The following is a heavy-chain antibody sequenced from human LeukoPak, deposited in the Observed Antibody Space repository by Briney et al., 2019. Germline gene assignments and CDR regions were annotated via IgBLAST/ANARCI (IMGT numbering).Heavy chain of an antibody. D-gene: IGHD5-12*01. CDR1: GDSVSSTSSA. CDR3: ARRKSYESYYMDV. Sequence: SQTLSLTCAISGDSVSSTSSAWHWIRQSPSRGLEWLGRTYYRSKWFFDYAVSVRSRLTIHPDTSTNQVSLQLTSVTPEDTAVYYCARRKSYESYYMDVWGKGTTVAVSS. J-gene: IGHJ6*03. V-gene: IGHV6-1*01. CDR2: TYYRSKWFF.